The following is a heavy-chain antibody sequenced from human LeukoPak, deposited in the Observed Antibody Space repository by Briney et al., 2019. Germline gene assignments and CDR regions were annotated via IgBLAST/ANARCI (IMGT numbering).Heavy chain of an antibody. CDR3: ARSNWNSLDFDY. V-gene: IGHV1-69*05. J-gene: IGHJ4*02. CDR2: IIPIFGTA. Sequence: GASVKVSCKASGGTFSSYAISWVRQAPGQGLEWMGGIIPIFGTANYAQKFQGRVTITTDESTSTAYMELSSLRSEDTAVYYCARSNWNSLDFDYWGQGTPVTVSS. D-gene: IGHD1-7*01. CDR1: GGTFSSYA.